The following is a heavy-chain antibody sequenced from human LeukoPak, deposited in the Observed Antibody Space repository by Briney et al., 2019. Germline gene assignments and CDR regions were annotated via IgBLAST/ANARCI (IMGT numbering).Heavy chain of an antibody. CDR2: IYYSGST. V-gene: IGHV4-59*01. D-gene: IGHD4-17*01. CDR1: GGAFSGYY. J-gene: IGHJ4*02. CDR3: AREDYAYFDY. Sequence: SETLSLTCAVHGGAFSGYYWTWIRQPPGKGLEWIGYIYYSGSTNYNPSLKSRVTISVDTSKNQFSLKLSSVTAADTAVYYCAREDYAYFDYWGQGTLVTVSS.